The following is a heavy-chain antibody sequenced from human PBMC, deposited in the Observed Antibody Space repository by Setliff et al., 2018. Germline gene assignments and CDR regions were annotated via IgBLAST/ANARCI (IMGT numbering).Heavy chain of an antibody. V-gene: IGHV1-18*01. J-gene: IGHJ4*01. CDR2: ISAYTGNT. CDR3: SKLVRNCTSTACQGASGAEF. CDR1: GYTFSNYG. D-gene: IGHD2-8*01. Sequence: ASVKVSCKASGYTFSNYGITWVRQAPGQGLEWMGWISAYTGNTKFAQKFQGRVTMTTDTSTSTACLELRSLTSDDTAVYYCSKLVRNCTSTACQGASGAEFWGQGTLDTVSA.